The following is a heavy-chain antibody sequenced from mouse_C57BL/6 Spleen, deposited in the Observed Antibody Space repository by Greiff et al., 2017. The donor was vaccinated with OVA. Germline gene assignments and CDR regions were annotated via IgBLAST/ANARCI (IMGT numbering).Heavy chain of an antibody. CDR1: YTFTDYYM. J-gene: IGHJ3*01. CDR2: YPGSGNTY. Sequence: VQLQQSGPELVKPGASVKMSCKASGYTFTDYYMHWVKQKPGKGLEWIGEIYPGSGNTYYNEKFKGKATLTADTSSSTAYMQLSSLTSEDSAVYFCAIRRPYLFAYWGQGTLVTVAA. D-gene: IGHD1-2*01. CDR3: IRRPYLFAY. V-gene: IGHV1-83*01.